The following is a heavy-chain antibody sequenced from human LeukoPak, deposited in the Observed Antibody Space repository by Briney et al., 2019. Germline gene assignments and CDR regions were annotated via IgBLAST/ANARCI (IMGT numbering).Heavy chain of an antibody. V-gene: IGHV4-59*01. CDR3: ARESVGDYGLSFDC. D-gene: IGHD4-17*01. J-gene: IGHJ4*02. CDR1: GGSISSYY. CDR2: IYYSGST. Sequence: PSETLSLTCTVSGGSISSYYWSWIRQPPGKGLEWIGYIYYSGSTNYNPSLKSRVTISVDTSKNQFSLKLSSVTAADTAMYYCARESVGDYGLSFDCWGQGTLVTVSS.